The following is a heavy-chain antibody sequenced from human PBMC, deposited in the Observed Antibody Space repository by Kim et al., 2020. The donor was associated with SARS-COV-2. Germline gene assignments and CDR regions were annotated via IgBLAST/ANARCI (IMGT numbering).Heavy chain of an antibody. CDR1: GDSITSGGYY. Sequence: SETLSLTCTVSGDSITSGGYYWNWIRQQPGKGLEWIGSIYYGGNTHYIPSLKSRLTISVDTSKNHFSLNLNSATAAATAVYYCARDDALGGFDYWGQGILVTVS. CDR3: ARDDALGGFDY. D-gene: IGHD7-27*01. CDR2: IYYGGNT. V-gene: IGHV4-31*03. J-gene: IGHJ4*02.